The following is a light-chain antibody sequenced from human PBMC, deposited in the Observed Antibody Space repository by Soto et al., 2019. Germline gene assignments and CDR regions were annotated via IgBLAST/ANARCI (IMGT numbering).Light chain of an antibody. CDR1: QSVTNSY. J-gene: IGKJ5*01. CDR3: QQRYNWPIT. V-gene: IGKV3D-20*02. CDR2: GAS. Sequence: EIVMTQSPVTLSVSPGERATLSCRASQSVTNSYLAWYQQKPGQAPRLLIFGASTRAAGIPARFSGSGSGTDFTLTISSLEPEDFAIYYCQQRYNWPITFGQGTRLEIK.